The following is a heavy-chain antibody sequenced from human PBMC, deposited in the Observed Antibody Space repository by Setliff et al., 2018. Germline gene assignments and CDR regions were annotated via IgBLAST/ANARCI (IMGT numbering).Heavy chain of an antibody. J-gene: IGHJ6*02. CDR2: LSDSGST. CDR1: GGSFSSLSYY. D-gene: IGHD3-22*01. CDR3: ARHRGYSSPSLEYYYYGLNV. V-gene: IGHV4-39*01. Sequence: SETLSLTCTVSGGSFSSLSYYWGWIRQPPGKGLEWLGTLSDSGSTYYNPSFKGRVTISEHSSQTQFFLELSSVTAADTAVYYCARHRGYSSPSLEYYYYGLNVWGQGTTVTVSS.